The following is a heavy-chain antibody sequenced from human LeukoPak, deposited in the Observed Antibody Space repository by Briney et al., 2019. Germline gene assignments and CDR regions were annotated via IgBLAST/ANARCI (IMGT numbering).Heavy chain of an antibody. CDR2: MNPNSGNT. Sequence: AASVKVSCKASGYTFTSYDINWVRQATGQGLEWMGWMNPNSGNTGYAQKFQGGVTMTRNTSISTAYMELSSLRSEDTAVYYCARGPLGRGAFDIWGQGTMVTVSS. V-gene: IGHV1-8*01. CDR1: GYTFTSYD. J-gene: IGHJ3*02. D-gene: IGHD1-26*01. CDR3: ARGPLGRGAFDI.